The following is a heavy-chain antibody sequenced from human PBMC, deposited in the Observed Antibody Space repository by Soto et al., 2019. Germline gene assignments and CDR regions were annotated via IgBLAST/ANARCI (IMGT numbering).Heavy chain of an antibody. CDR1: GYTFTSYG. CDR3: ARVVATIYYYYGMDV. CDR2: ISAYNGNT. Sequence: ASVKVSCKASGYTFTSYGISWVRQAPGQGLEWKGWISAYNGNTNYAQKLQGRVTMTTDTSTSTAYMKLRSLRSDDTSVYYCARVVATIYYYYGMDVWGQGTTVTVSS. V-gene: IGHV1-18*01. J-gene: IGHJ6*02. D-gene: IGHD5-12*01.